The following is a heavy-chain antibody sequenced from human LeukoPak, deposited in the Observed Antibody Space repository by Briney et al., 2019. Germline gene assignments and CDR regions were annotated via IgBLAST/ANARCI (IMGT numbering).Heavy chain of an antibody. Sequence: SETLSLTCTVSGGSISSSSYYWGWIRQPPGKGLEWIGSIYYSGSTYYNPSLKSRVTISVDTSKNQFSLKLSSVTAADTAVYYCARLSSGWSNFDYWGRGTLVTVSS. CDR2: IYYSGST. CDR3: ARLSSGWSNFDY. J-gene: IGHJ4*02. CDR1: GGSISSSSYY. V-gene: IGHV4-39*01. D-gene: IGHD6-19*01.